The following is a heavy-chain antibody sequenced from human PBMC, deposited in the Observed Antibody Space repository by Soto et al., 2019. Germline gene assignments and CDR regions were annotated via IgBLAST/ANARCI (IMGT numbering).Heavy chain of an antibody. CDR2: IYAGGNT. CDR1: GFSVSINY. J-gene: IGHJ4*02. CDR3: VREKVTMIVGFYYFDY. V-gene: IGHV3-66*01. Sequence: GGSLRLSCAASGFSVSINYMSWVRQAPGKGLEWVSVIYAGGNTHYADSVEGRFTISRDNSNNMLYLQMNSLRAEDTAVYYCVREKVTMIVGFYYFDYWGQGTRVTV. D-gene: IGHD3-22*01.